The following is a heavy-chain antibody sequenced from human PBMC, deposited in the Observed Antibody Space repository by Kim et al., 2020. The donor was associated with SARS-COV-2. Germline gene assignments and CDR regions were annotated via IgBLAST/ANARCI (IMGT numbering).Heavy chain of an antibody. J-gene: IGHJ4*02. CDR3: AVGRLRFLEWPFDY. D-gene: IGHD3-3*01. V-gene: IGHV3-74*01. Sequence: ADSVKGRFTISRDNAKNTLYLQMNSLRAEDTAVYYCAVGRLRFLEWPFDYWGQGTLVTVSS.